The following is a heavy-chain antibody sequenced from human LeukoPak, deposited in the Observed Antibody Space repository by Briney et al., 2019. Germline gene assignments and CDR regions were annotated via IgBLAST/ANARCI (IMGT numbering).Heavy chain of an antibody. CDR2: IYHSGKS. Sequence: SETLSLTCTVSGYSINNNYYWDWVRQPPGKGLEWIASIYHSGKSYYNPALKSRVTMSVDTSKKQFSLKLSSVTAADTAVYYCARDRGTWNDDGFDYWGQGTLVTVSS. V-gene: IGHV4-38-2*02. CDR3: ARDRGTWNDDGFDY. D-gene: IGHD1-1*01. J-gene: IGHJ4*02. CDR1: GYSINNNYY.